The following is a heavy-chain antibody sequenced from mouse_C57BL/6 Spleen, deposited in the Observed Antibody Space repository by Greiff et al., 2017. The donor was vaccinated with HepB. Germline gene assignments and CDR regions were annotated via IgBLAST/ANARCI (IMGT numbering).Heavy chain of an antibody. J-gene: IGHJ2*01. CDR1: GYTFTSYW. D-gene: IGHD1-1*01. Sequence: VQLQQPGAELVRPGSSVKLSCKASGYTFTSYWMHWVKQRPIQGLEWIGNIDTSDSETHYNQKFKDKATLTVDKSSSTAYMQLSSLTSEDSAVYYCARGDYYGSSLWGQGTTLTGAS. CDR2: IDTSDSET. V-gene: IGHV1-52*01. CDR3: ARGDYYGSSL.